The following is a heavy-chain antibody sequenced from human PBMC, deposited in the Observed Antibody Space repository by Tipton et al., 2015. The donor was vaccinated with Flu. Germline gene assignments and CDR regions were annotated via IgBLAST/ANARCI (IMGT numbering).Heavy chain of an antibody. D-gene: IGHD3-9*01. J-gene: IGHJ4*02. V-gene: IGHV1-8*01. Sequence: QSGAEVKKPGSSVKVSCKASGGTFTSYDINWVRQATGQGLEWMGWMNPNSGNTGYAQKFQGRVTMTRNTSISTAYMGLSSLRSEDTAVYYCAREESRGYDILTGYYRGGNFDYWGQGTLVTVSS. CDR2: MNPNSGNT. CDR1: GGTFTSYD. CDR3: AREESRGYDILTGYYRGGNFDY.